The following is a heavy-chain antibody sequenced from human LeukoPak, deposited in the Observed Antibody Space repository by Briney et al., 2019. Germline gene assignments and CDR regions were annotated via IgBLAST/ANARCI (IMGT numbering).Heavy chain of an antibody. D-gene: IGHD3-22*01. CDR2: ISSSSSYI. CDR1: GFTFSSYW. CDR3: ATSRLGY. V-gene: IGHV3-21*01. J-gene: IGHJ4*02. Sequence: GGSLRLSCEASGFTFSSYWMHWVRQGPGKGLEWVSSISSSSSYIYYADSVKGRFTISRDNAKNSLYLQMNSLRAEDTAVYYCATSRLGYWGQGTLVTVSS.